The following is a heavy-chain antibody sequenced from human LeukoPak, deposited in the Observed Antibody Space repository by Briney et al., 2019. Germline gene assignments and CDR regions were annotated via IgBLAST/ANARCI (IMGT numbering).Heavy chain of an antibody. CDR1: GDSMNSGSYF. V-gene: IGHV4-61*09. CDR3: ARVGGDYSSSYMDV. CDR2: IYSSGST. Sequence: SQTLSLTCTVSGDSMNSGSYFWNCIRQPAGKGLEFIGHIYSSGSTHYNPSLKSRVTISVDTSKNQISLKLSSMTAADTAVYYCARVGGDYSSSYMDVWGKGTSVTVSS. D-gene: IGHD2-21*01. J-gene: IGHJ6*03.